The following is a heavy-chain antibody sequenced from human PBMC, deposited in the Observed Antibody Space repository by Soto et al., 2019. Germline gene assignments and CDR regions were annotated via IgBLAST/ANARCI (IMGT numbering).Heavy chain of an antibody. CDR3: ARDAMVVATGSRTWHYYYGMDV. V-gene: IGHV1-69*12. Sequence: QVQLVQSGAEVKKPGSSVKVSCKSSGGTFSTYAISWVRQAPGQGLEWMGGIIPIFDTANYAQKFQGRVTITADESTTTAYMELISLRSEDTAVYYCARDAMVVATGSRTWHYYYGMDVWGQGTTVTVSS. CDR1: GGTFSTYA. CDR2: IIPIFDTA. D-gene: IGHD2-15*01. J-gene: IGHJ6*02.